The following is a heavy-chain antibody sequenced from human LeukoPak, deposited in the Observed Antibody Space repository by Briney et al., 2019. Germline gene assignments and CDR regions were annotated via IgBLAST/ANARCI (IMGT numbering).Heavy chain of an antibody. V-gene: IGHV4-4*02. D-gene: IGHD1-1*01. CDR2: IYHSGTT. J-gene: IGHJ6*03. CDR3: ARGRVSSSTWYSTYYYYFYMDV. Sequence: PSETLSLTCTVSGGSISSSNWWGWVRQPPGKGLECIGEIYHSGTTNYNPSLKSRVTISVDKSKNQFSLKLDSVTAADTAVYFCARGRVSSSTWYSTYYYYFYMDVWGKGTTVTVSS. CDR1: GGSISSSNW.